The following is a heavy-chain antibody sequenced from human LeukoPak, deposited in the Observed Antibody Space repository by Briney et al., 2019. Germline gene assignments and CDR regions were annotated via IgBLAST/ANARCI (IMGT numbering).Heavy chain of an antibody. Sequence: ASVKVSCKASGYTSTGYYMHWVRQAPGQGLEWMGWINPNSGGTNYAQKFQGRVTMTRNTSISTAYMELSSLRSEDTAVYYCARMAAAGMDVWGKGTTVTISS. CDR1: GYTSTGYY. D-gene: IGHD6-13*01. CDR2: INPNSGGT. CDR3: ARMAAAGMDV. V-gene: IGHV1-2*02. J-gene: IGHJ6*04.